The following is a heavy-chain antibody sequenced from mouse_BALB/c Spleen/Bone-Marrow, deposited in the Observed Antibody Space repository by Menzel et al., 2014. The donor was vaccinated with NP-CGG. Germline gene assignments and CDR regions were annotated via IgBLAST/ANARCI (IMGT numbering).Heavy chain of an antibody. J-gene: IGHJ1*01. V-gene: IGHV1-9*01. CDR2: ILPGSGST. Sequence: QVQLQQSGAELMKPGASVKISCKATGYTFSSYWIEWVKQRPGHGLEWIGGILPGSGSTNYNEKFKGKATFTADTSSNTAHMQLSSLTSEDSAVYYCAREDGLWYFDVWGAGTTVTVSS. D-gene: IGHD1-1*01. CDR3: AREDGLWYFDV. CDR1: GYTFSSYW.